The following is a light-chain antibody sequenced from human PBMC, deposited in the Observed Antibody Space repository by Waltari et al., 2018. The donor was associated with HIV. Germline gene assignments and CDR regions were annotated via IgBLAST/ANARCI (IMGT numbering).Light chain of an antibody. J-gene: IGKJ3*01. CDR1: EDISNH. Sequence: DLQMTPSPSFLSASVGDRITTTCRASEDISNHLAWYQQKPGKVPKLLISAASTLQAEVPSRFSGTGSGSFFTLTISSLQPEDVATYFCQKYSIAPCTFGPGTKVDL. CDR2: AAS. CDR3: QKYSIAPCT. V-gene: IGKV1-27*01.